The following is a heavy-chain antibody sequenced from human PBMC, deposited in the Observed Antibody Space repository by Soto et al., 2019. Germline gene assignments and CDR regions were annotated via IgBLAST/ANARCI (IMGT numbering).Heavy chain of an antibody. CDR3: RTGYHFHTRATGTDDFDS. V-gene: IGHV5-51*01. CDR1: GYSFSSYW. D-gene: IGHD1-20*01. J-gene: IGHJ4*02. Sequence: GESLKISSHGSGYSFSSYWIGWVRQMPGKGPVWMGIIYPGDSDTRYSPSFQGQVTISADKSISTAYLQWGSLKASDTAIYYCRTGYHFHTRATGTDDFDSWGEGTLVTVSS. CDR2: IYPGDSDT.